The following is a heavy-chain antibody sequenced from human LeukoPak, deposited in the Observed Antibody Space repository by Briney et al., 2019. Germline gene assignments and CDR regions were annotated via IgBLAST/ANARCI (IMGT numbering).Heavy chain of an antibody. D-gene: IGHD3-22*01. V-gene: IGHV1-18*01. J-gene: IGHJ4*02. CDR3: ARQGYDSSGSNDY. Sequence: ASVKVSCKASGYTFTSYDINWVRQATGQGLEWMGWMNPNSGNTNYAQKLQGRVTMTTDTSTSTAYMELRSLRSDDTAVYYCARQGYDSSGSNDYWGQGTLVTVSS. CDR1: GYTFTSYD. CDR2: MNPNSGNT.